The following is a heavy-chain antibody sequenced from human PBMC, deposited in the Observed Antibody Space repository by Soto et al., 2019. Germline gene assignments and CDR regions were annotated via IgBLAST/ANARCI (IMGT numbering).Heavy chain of an antibody. CDR1: GYTFTSYA. D-gene: IGHD6-19*01. Sequence: ASVKVSCKASGYTFTSYAMHWVRQAPGQRLEWMGWINAGNGNTNYSQKFQGRVTITRDTSASTAYVELSSLRSEDTAVYYCAVGYSRAYYYGMDVSGQATTVTVSS. CDR2: INAGNGNT. V-gene: IGHV1-3*01. J-gene: IGHJ6*02. CDR3: AVGYSRAYYYGMDV.